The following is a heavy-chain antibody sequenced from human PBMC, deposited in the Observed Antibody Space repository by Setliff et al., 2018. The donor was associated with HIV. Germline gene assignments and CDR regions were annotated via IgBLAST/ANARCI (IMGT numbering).Heavy chain of an antibody. CDR2: IDYSGSS. J-gene: IGHJ6*03. CDR1: GGSLWGYY. V-gene: IGHV4-34*01. D-gene: IGHD6-6*01. CDR3: ARLGEIADRPGYYMDV. Sequence: PSETLSLTCAVYGGSLWGYYWTWIRQPPGEGLEWIGEIDYSGSSSSNPSLKSRVTISVDTSRNQFSLKIFSVTAADTAMYYCARLGEIADRPGYYMDVWSNGTTVTVS.